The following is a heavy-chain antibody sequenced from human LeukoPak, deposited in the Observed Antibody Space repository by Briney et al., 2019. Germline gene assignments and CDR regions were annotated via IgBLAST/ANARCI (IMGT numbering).Heavy chain of an antibody. CDR3: ARASRHYSGSENNLTPWSGAMDV. CDR1: GGSISDYY. J-gene: IGHJ6*02. CDR2: IYYSGST. D-gene: IGHD3-10*01. V-gene: IGHV4-59*01. Sequence: PSETLSLTCTVSGGSISDYYGSWIRQSPEKGLEWIGHIYYSGSTKYNPSLSGRVTISVDTSKDQFSLKLSSVTAADTALYYCARASRHYSGSENNLTPWSGAMDVWGQGAAVTVS.